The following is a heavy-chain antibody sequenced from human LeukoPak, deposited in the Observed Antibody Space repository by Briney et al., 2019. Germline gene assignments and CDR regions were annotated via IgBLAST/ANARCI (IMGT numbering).Heavy chain of an antibody. V-gene: IGHV1-46*01. Sequence: ASVKVSCKASGYTFSSYYIHWVRQAPGQGLEWMGMIYCSGGTTNYAQKFQGRVTMTRDTATSTVYMELSSLRSEDTAVYYCAREGSDSSDPWGQGTLVTVSS. D-gene: IGHD1-26*01. CDR1: GYTFSSYY. CDR3: AREGSDSSDP. CDR2: IYCSGGTT. J-gene: IGHJ5*02.